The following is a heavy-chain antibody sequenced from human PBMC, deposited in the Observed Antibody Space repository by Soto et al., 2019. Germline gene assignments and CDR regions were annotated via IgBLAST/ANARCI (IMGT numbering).Heavy chain of an antibody. CDR2: ISAYNGNT. CDR1: GYTFTSYG. D-gene: IGHD3-10*01. CDR3: ARDSLSYGSGSYYSPYYYYYYMDV. Sequence: ASVKVSCKASGYTFTSYGISWVRQAPGQGLEWMGWISAYNGNTNYAQKLQGRVTMTTDTSTSTAYMELRSLRSDDTAVYYCARDSLSYGSGSYYSPYYYYYYMDVCGKGTTVTVSS. V-gene: IGHV1-18*01. J-gene: IGHJ6*03.